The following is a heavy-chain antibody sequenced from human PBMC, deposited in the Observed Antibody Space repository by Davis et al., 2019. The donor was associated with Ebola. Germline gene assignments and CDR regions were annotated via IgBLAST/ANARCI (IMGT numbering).Heavy chain of an antibody. D-gene: IGHD3-22*01. V-gene: IGHV4-34*01. CDR3: AAHVGDSSGYYYEYFDY. CDR1: GGSFSGYY. CDR2: IYYSGST. Sequence: SETLSLTCAVYGGSFSGYYWSWIRQLPGTGLEWIGIIYYSGSTYYNPSLKIRVTISVDTSKNQFSLKLSSVTAADTAVYYCAAHVGDSSGYYYEYFDYWGQGTLVTVSS. J-gene: IGHJ4*02.